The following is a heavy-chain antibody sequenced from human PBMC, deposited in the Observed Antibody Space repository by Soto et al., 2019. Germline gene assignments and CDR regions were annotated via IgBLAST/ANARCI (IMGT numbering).Heavy chain of an antibody. V-gene: IGHV4-59*01. Sequence: PSETLSLTCSVSGASMNDYYGSWVRQPAGKGLEWSGYMHSTGRANSNSSLNSRVSISVDTSKNRFSLSLNSVTPADTAVYYCVRSGHSFEGAMWGRGILVTVSS. CDR2: MHSTGRA. J-gene: IGHJ4*02. D-gene: IGHD3-16*01. CDR3: VRSGHSFEGAM. CDR1: GASMNDYY.